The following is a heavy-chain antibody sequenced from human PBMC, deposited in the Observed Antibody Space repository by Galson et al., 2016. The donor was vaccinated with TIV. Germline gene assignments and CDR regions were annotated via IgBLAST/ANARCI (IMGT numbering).Heavy chain of an antibody. CDR1: GYIFRNFY. CDR3: SRGCHFGCLGYFDY. D-gene: IGHD3-16*01. CDR2: INPDSGDT. V-gene: IGHV1-46*03. J-gene: IGHJ4*02. Sequence: SVKVSCKASGYIFRNFYMHWVRQAPGQGFQWMERINPDSGDTTYQPNFQGKVPMTRDTSTNTSYMALSSLTSADPAVYFCSRGCHFGCLGYFDYWGQGTLVTVSS.